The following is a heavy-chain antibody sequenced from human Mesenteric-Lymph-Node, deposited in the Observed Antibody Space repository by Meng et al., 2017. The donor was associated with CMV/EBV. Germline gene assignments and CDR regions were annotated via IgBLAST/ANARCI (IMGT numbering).Heavy chain of an antibody. CDR2: IYNSGNT. V-gene: IGHV4-30-4*01. Sequence: SLPCDVSGVSDTSGTCYWSWIRQPPGKGLEWIGYIYNSGNTYYDPSLKSRVVISRDMSLKLSSVTAADTATYYCARVDCHRRGYYDYWAPGTSVTVSS. J-gene: IGHJ4*01. CDR3: ARVDCHRRGYYDY. D-gene: IGHD3/OR15-3a*01. CDR1: GVSDTSGTCY.